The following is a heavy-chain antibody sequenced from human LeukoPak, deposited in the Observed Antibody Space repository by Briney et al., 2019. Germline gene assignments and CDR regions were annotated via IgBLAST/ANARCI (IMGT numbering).Heavy chain of an antibody. CDR3: AELGITMIGGV. Sequence: PGGSLRLSCAASGFTFSSYGMSWVRQAPGKGLEWVSAISGSGGSTYYADSVKGRFTISRDNAKNSLYLQMNSLRAEDTAVYYCAELGITMIGGVWGEGTTVTISS. CDR1: GFTFSSYG. D-gene: IGHD3-10*02. V-gene: IGHV3-23*01. CDR2: ISGSGGST. J-gene: IGHJ6*04.